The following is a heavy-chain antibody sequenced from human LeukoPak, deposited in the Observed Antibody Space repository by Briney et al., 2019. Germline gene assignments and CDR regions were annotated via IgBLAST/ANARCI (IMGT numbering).Heavy chain of an antibody. J-gene: IGHJ4*02. CDR2: IKQDGSEK. V-gene: IGHV3-7*01. CDR1: GFTFSSYW. Sequence: PGGSLRLSCAASGFTFSSYWMSWVRQAPGKGLEWVANIKQDGSEKYYVDSVKGRFTISRDNAKNSLYLQMNSLRAEDTAVYYCARTYYYGSGSYYNGADFDYWGQGTLVTVSS. D-gene: IGHD3-10*01. CDR3: ARTYYYGSGSYYNGADFDY.